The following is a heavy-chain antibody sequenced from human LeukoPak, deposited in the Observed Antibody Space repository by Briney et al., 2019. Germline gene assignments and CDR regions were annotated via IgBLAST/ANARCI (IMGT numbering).Heavy chain of an antibody. CDR1: GFTFSSYG. V-gene: IGHV3-30*03. CDR3: ARDLDYYYYYMDV. Sequence: GGSLRLSCAASGFTFSSYGMHWVRQAPGKGLEWVAVISYDGSNKYYADSVKGRFTISRDNSKNTLYLQMNGLRAEDTAVYYCARDLDYYYYYMDVWGKGTTVTVSS. CDR2: ISYDGSNK. J-gene: IGHJ6*03.